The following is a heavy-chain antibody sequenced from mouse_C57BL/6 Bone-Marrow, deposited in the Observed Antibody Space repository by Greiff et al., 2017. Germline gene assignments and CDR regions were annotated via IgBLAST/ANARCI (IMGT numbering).Heavy chain of an antibody. V-gene: IGHV1-9*01. Sequence: LVEPGASVKLSCKATGYTFTGYWIEWVKQRPGHGLEWIGEILPGSGSTNYNEKFKGKATFTADTSSNTAYMQLSSLTTEDSAIYYCAISYYSNCYWYFDVWGTGTTVTVSS. CDR2: ILPGSGST. J-gene: IGHJ1*03. CDR1: GYTFTGYW. D-gene: IGHD2-5*01. CDR3: AISYYSNCYWYFDV.